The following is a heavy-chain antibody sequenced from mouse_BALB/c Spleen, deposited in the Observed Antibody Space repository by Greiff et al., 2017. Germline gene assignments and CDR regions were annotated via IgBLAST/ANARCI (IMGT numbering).Heavy chain of an antibody. CDR3: ARGNYRYDDAMDY. Sequence: EVQLQQSGPSLVKPSQTLSLTCSVTGDSITSGYWNWIRKFPGNKLEYMGYISYSGSTYYNPSLKSRISITRDTSKNQYYLQLNSVTTEDTATYYCARGNYRYDDAMDYWGQGTSVTVSS. J-gene: IGHJ4*01. D-gene: IGHD2-14*01. CDR2: ISYSGST. V-gene: IGHV3-8*02. CDR1: GDSITSGY.